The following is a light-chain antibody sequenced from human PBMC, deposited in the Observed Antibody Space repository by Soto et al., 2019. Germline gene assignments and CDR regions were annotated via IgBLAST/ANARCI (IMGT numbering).Light chain of an antibody. V-gene: IGKV1-5*01. Sequence: DIQMTKSPSTLSASVGDRLVITCRASHSISKWLAWYQQKPGRAPNFLIYDASTLESGVPSRFSGSGSGTEFTLTINSLQSEDFAVYFCQQYDNLPLTFGPGTKVDIK. J-gene: IGKJ3*01. CDR2: DAS. CDR1: HSISKW. CDR3: QQYDNLPLT.